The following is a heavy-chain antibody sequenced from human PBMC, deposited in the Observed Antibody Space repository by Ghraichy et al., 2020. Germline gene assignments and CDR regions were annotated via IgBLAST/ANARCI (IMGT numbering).Heavy chain of an antibody. Sequence: GGSLRLSCAASGFTLSTYTMHWVRRAPGKGLEWVASISGFSSFIYYADSVKGRFTISRDNAKNSLYLQMSSLTAEDTAVYHCARDLDSEGYYRHFDPWGQGTLVTVSS. CDR1: GFTLSTYT. CDR3: ARDLDSEGYYRHFDP. J-gene: IGHJ5*02. D-gene: IGHD3-3*01. V-gene: IGHV3-21*01. CDR2: ISGFSSFI.